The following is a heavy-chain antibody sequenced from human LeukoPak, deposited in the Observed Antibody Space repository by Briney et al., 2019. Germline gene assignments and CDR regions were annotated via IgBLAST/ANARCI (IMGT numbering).Heavy chain of an antibody. Sequence: GGSLRLSCAASGFTFSSYGMHWVRQAPGKGLEWVAVISYDGSNKYYADSVKGRFTIPRDNSKNTLYLQMNSLRAEDTAVYYCAKDAGPLYSSGWLFDYWGQGTLVTVSS. V-gene: IGHV3-30*18. D-gene: IGHD6-19*01. CDR1: GFTFSSYG. J-gene: IGHJ4*02. CDR3: AKDAGPLYSSGWLFDY. CDR2: ISYDGSNK.